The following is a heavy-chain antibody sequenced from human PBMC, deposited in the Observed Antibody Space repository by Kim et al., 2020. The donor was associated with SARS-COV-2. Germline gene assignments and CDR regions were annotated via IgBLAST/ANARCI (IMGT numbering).Heavy chain of an antibody. D-gene: IGHD6-13*01. V-gene: IGHV3-30-3*01. CDR1: GFTFSSYA. J-gene: IGHJ3*02. CDR2: ISYDGSNK. Sequence: GGSLRLSCAASGFTFSSYAMHWVRQAPGKGLEWVAVISYDGSNKYYADSVKGRFTISRDNSKNTLYLQMNSLRAEDTAVYYCASSKLAGGAFDIWGQGTMVTVSS. CDR3: ASSKLAGGAFDI.